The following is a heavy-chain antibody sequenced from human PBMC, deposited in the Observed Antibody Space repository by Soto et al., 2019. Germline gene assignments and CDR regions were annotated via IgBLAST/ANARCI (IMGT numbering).Heavy chain of an antibody. D-gene: IGHD1-26*01. CDR1: GGTFIRYA. V-gene: IGHV1-69*13. J-gene: IGHJ4*02. CDR3: ARESGATNYFDY. Sequence: GVSVKVSCKSSGGTFIRYAISWVRQAPGQGLEWMGGIIPIFGTANYAQKFQGRVTITADESTSTAYMELSSLRSEDTAVYYCARESGATNYFDYWGQGPLVTLSS. CDR2: IIPIFGTA.